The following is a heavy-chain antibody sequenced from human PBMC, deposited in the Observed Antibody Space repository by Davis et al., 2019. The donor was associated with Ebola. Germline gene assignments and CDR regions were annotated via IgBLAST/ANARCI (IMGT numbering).Heavy chain of an antibody. J-gene: IGHJ4*02. Sequence: GGSLRLSCAASGFTFSIYTMNWVRQAPGKGLEWVSSISSSSSYIYYADSVKGRFTISRDNAKNSLYLQMNSLRAEDTAVYYCARVVTMIVVTWGQGTLVTVSS. CDR1: GFTFSIYT. CDR2: ISSSSSYI. CDR3: ARVVTMIVVT. V-gene: IGHV3-21*01. D-gene: IGHD3-22*01.